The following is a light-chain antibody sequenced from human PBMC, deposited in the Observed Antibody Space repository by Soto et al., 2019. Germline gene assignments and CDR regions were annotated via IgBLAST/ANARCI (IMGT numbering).Light chain of an antibody. Sequence: EIVLTQSPGTLSLSPGERATLSCRASQSVSSNYLAWFQQKPGQAPRLLMFGASSRATGIPDRFSGSGSGTDFSLIISRLEPEDFAVYYCQQYGSSPWTFGQ. J-gene: IGKJ1*01. CDR3: QQYGSSPWT. CDR1: QSVSSNY. V-gene: IGKV3-20*01. CDR2: GAS.